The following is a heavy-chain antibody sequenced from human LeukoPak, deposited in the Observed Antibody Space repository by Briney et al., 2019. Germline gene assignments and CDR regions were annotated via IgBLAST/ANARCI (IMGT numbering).Heavy chain of an antibody. Sequence: GGSLRLSCAASGFIFSDYGMNWVRQAPGKGLEWISFSSSSGSTIYYADSVKGRFTTSRDNANNSLYLQMNSLRDEDTAVYYCARDPTPTQLWFRGTFDYWGQGALVTVSS. CDR2: SSSSGSTI. J-gene: IGHJ4*02. CDR3: ARDPTPTQLWFRGTFDY. CDR1: GFIFSDYG. D-gene: IGHD5-18*01. V-gene: IGHV3-48*02.